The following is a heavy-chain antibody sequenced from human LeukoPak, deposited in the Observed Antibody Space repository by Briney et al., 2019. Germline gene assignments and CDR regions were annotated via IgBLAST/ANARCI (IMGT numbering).Heavy chain of an antibody. V-gene: IGHV1-2*02. CDR3: ATYYYGSGSYYRTFDY. D-gene: IGHD3-10*01. J-gene: IGHJ4*02. CDR1: GYTFTGYY. CDR2: INPNSGGT. Sequence: ASVKVSCKASGYTFTGYYMNWVRQAPGQGLEWMGGINPNSGGTNYAQKFQGRVTMTRDTSISTAYMELSRLRSDDTAVYYCATYYYGSGSYYRTFDYWGQGTLVTVSS.